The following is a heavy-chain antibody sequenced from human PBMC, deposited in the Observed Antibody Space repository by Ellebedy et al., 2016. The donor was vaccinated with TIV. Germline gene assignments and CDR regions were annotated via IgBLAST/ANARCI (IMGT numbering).Heavy chain of an antibody. CDR1: GYNFIDYG. CDR3: ARYSGSGTYYRNSMDV. CDR2: VSTYSGNT. Sequence: AASVKVSCKSSGYNFIDYGISWVRQAPGQGLDWMGWVSTYSGNTNYADNLQGRVTMTTDTSTDTAYMELRSLRSDDTAVYYCARYSGSGTYYRNSMDVWGQGTTVTVSS. V-gene: IGHV1-18*01. D-gene: IGHD3-10*01. J-gene: IGHJ6*02.